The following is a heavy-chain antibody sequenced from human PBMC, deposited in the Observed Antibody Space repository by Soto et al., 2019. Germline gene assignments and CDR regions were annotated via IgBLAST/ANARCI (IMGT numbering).Heavy chain of an antibody. CDR3: ARAARITGTLHPIGY. V-gene: IGHV1-8*01. CDR1: GYTFTSYD. J-gene: IGHJ4*02. D-gene: IGHD1-7*01. CDR2: MNPNSGNT. Sequence: ASVKVSCKASGYTFTSYDINWVRQATGQGLEWMGWMNPNSGNTGYAQKFQGRVTMTRNTSISTAYMELSSLRSEGTAVYYCARAARITGTLHPIGYWGQGTVVTVSS.